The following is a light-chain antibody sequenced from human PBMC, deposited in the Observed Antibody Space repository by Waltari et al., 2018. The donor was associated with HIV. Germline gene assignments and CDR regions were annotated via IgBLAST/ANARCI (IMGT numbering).Light chain of an antibody. Sequence: QSVLTQPPSVSGAPAQRVTISCTGGSSNIGAGYDVHWYQQLPATAPKLLIYGKTNRPSGVPDRFSGAKSGTSASLAITGLQAVDEAADYCQSYDSSLSVVVFGGGTKLTVL. J-gene: IGLJ2*01. V-gene: IGLV1-40*01. CDR3: QSYDSSLSVVV. CDR2: GKT. CDR1: SSNIGAGYD.